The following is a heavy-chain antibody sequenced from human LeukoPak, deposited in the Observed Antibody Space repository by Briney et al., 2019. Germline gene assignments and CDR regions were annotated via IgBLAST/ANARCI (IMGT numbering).Heavy chain of an antibody. CDR1: GGSISSGGYY. V-gene: IGHV3-23*01. CDR3: TRDRVSSDY. D-gene: IGHD3-16*02. CDR2: ISGSGGST. Sequence: LSLTCTVSGGSISSGGYYWSWVRQAPGKGLEWVSAISGSGGSTYYADSVKGRFAVSRDNSKNTLYLQMNSLRAEDTAVYYCTRDRVSSDYWGQGTLVIVSS. J-gene: IGHJ4*02.